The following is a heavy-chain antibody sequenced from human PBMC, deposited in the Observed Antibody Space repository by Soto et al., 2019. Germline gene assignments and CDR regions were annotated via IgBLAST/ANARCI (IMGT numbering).Heavy chain of an antibody. J-gene: IGHJ5*02. Sequence: QLQLQESGPGLVKPSETLSLTCTVSGGSISSSSYYWGWIRQPPGKGLEWIGSIYYSGSTYYNPSLKSRVTMSVDTSKNQFSLKLSSVTAADTAVYYCARHITPIPLAAAGIGLENWFDPWGQGTLVTVSS. CDR3: ARHITPIPLAAAGIGLENWFDP. D-gene: IGHD6-13*01. CDR2: IYYSGST. CDR1: GGSISSSSYY. V-gene: IGHV4-39*01.